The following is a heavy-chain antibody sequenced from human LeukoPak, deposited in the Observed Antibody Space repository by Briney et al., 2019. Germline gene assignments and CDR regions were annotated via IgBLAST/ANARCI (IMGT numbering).Heavy chain of an antibody. V-gene: IGHV3-21*01. J-gene: IGHJ4*02. CDR1: GFTFSSYS. D-gene: IGHD2-8*01. CDR2: ISSRSAAI. Sequence: GGSLRLSCAASGFTFSSYSMNWVRQAPGKGLEWVSSISSRSAAIYYADSVKGRFTISRDNAKNSLYPQMDSLRAEDTAVYYCAGRSCSNGVCSFDYWGQGTLVTVSS. CDR3: AGRSCSNGVCSFDY.